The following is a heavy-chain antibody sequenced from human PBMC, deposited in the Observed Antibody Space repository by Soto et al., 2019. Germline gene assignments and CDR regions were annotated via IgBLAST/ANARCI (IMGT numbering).Heavy chain of an antibody. CDR1: GFTFSSYS. Sequence: ESGGGLVQPGGSLRLSCAASGFTFSSYSMNWVRQAPGKGLEWVSYISSSSSTIYYADSVKGRFTISRDNAKNSLYLQMNSLRAEDTAVYYCARDFGSGWSNYYYYYMDVWGKGTTVTVSS. J-gene: IGHJ6*03. D-gene: IGHD6-19*01. CDR3: ARDFGSGWSNYYYYYMDV. CDR2: ISSSSSTI. V-gene: IGHV3-48*01.